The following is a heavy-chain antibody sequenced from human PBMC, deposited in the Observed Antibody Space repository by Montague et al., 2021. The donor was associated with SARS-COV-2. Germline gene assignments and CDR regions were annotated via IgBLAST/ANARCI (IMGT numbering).Heavy chain of an antibody. J-gene: IGHJ4*02. D-gene: IGHD3-22*01. Sequence: SETLSLTCTVSGASISSSSYYWGWIRQPPGKGLEWIGSIYYSGSTYYNPSLKSRVTISVDTSKNQFSLKLSSVTAADTAVYYCARGWFSLMIVVVIRGPFDYWGQGTLVTVSS. CDR1: GASISSSSYY. V-gene: IGHV4-39*07. CDR2: IYYSGST. CDR3: ARGWFSLMIVVVIRGPFDY.